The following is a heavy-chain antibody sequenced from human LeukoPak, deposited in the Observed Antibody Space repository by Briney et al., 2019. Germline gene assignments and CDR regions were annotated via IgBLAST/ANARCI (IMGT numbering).Heavy chain of an antibody. D-gene: IGHD4-11*01. CDR3: ARSSQATVTRRGFDY. V-gene: IGHV4-38-2*01. Sequence: SETLSLTCAVSGYSISSGYYWGWIRQPPGKGLEWIGSIYHSGSTYYNPSLKSRVPISVDTSKNQFSLKLSSVTAADTAVYYCARSSQATVTRRGFDYWGQGTLVTVSS. CDR2: IYHSGST. J-gene: IGHJ4*02. CDR1: GYSISSGYY.